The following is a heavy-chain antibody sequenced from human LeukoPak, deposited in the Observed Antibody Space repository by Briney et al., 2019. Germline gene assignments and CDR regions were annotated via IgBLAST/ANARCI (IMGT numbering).Heavy chain of an antibody. J-gene: IGHJ4*02. Sequence: GGSLRLSCAASGFTFSAYGINWVRQAPGKGLEWVSGSGSGGATYYADSVKGRFTISRDNSKNTLYLQMNSLRAEDTAVYYCAKANGYYDHWGQGTLVTVSS. D-gene: IGHD3-22*01. CDR1: GFTFSAYG. V-gene: IGHV3-23*01. CDR2: SGSGGAT. CDR3: AKANGYYDH.